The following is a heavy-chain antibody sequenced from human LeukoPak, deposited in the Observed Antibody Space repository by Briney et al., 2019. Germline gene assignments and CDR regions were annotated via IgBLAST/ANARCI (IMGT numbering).Heavy chain of an antibody. CDR1: GFTFSSYA. V-gene: IGHV3-23*01. Sequence: GGSLRLSCAASGFTFSSYAMSWVRQAPGKGLEWVSAISGSGGSTYYADSVKGRFTISRDNSKNTLYLQMNSLRAEDTAVYHCAKSTPYYYDSSGYSLGYWGQGTLVTVSS. CDR3: AKSTPYYYDSSGYSLGY. CDR2: ISGSGGST. D-gene: IGHD3-22*01. J-gene: IGHJ4*02.